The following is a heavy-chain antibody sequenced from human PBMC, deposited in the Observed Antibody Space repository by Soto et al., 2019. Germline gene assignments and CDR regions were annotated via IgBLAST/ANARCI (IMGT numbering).Heavy chain of an antibody. Sequence: QVQLVESGGGVVQPGRSLRLSCAASGFTFSSYGMHWVRQAPGKGLEWVAVIWYDGSNMYYADSVKGRFTISRDNTKSRLFLQMNSLRAEDTAVYYGARGPPDHHRSGTYEDRPFYWGQGSLVTVSS. CDR3: ARGPPDHHRSGTYEDRPFY. J-gene: IGHJ4*02. D-gene: IGHD3-10*01. CDR1: GFTFSSYG. V-gene: IGHV3-33*01. CDR2: IWYDGSNM.